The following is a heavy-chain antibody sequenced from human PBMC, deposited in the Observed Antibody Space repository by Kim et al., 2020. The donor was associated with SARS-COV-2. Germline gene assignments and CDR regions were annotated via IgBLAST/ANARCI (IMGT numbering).Heavy chain of an antibody. V-gene: IGHV3-30-3*01. J-gene: IGHJ4*02. CDR1: GFTFSSYA. Sequence: GGSLRLSCAASGFTFSSYAMHWVRQAPGKGLEWVAVISYDGSNKYYADSVKGRFTISRDNSKNTLYLQMNSLRAEDTAVYYCARDLGGPHDYGDYPGQGTLVTVSS. CDR2: ISYDGSNK. CDR3: ARDLGGPHDYGDY. D-gene: IGHD3-16*01.